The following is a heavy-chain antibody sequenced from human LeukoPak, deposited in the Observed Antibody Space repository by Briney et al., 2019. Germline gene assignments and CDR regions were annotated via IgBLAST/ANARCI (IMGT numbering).Heavy chain of an antibody. CDR3: ARGDYYDSSGFDY. D-gene: IGHD3-22*01. CDR2: FDPEDGET. Sequence: ASVKVSCKVSGYTLTELSMHWVRQAPGKGLEWMGGFDPEDGETIYAQKFQGRVTMTRDTSTSTVYMELSSLRSEDTAVYYCARGDYYDSSGFDYWGQGTLVTVSS. V-gene: IGHV1-24*01. CDR1: GYTLTELS. J-gene: IGHJ4*02.